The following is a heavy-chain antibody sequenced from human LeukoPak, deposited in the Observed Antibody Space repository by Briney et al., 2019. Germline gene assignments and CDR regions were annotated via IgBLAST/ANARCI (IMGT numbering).Heavy chain of an antibody. V-gene: IGHV3-23*01. CDR2: ISGSGGST. J-gene: IGHJ4*02. D-gene: IGHD1-26*01. Sequence: GGSLSLSCAASGFTFSTYSMNWVRQAPGKGLEWVSAISGSGGSTYYADSVKGRFTISRDNSKNTLYLQMNSLRAEDTAVYYCAKGSGSFDYWGQGTLVTVSS. CDR1: GFTFSTYS. CDR3: AKGSGSFDY.